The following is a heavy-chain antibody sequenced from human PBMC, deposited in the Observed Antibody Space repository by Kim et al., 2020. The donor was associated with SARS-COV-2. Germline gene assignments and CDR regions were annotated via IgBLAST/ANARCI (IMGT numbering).Heavy chain of an antibody. CDR1: GFTFDDYA. CDR2: ISGDGGST. V-gene: IGHV3-43*02. CDR3: ARVAAAGTMIYYYYGMDV. D-gene: IGHD6-13*01. J-gene: IGHJ6*02. Sequence: GGSLRLSCAASGFTFDDYAMHWVRQAPGKGLEWVSLISGDGGSTYYADSVKGRFTISRDNSKNSLYLQMNSLRTEDTALYYCARVAAAGTMIYYYYGMDVWGQGTTVTVSS.